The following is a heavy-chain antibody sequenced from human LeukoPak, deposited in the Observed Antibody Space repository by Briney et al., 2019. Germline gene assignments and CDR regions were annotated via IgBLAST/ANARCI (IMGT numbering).Heavy chain of an antibody. D-gene: IGHD1-26*01. Sequence: GGSLRLSCAASGFTFSNYNMNWVRQAPGKGLEWVSSISSSSSYIYYADSVKGRFTISRDNAKNSLYLQMNSLRAEDTAVYYCARDNNYYYNYYYYYYMDVWGKGTTVTVSS. J-gene: IGHJ6*03. CDR1: GFTFSNYN. CDR2: ISSSSSYI. CDR3: ARDNNYYYNYYYYYYMDV. V-gene: IGHV3-21*01.